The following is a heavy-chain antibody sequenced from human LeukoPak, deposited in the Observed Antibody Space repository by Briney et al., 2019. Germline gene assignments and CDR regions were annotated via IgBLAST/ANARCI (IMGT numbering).Heavy chain of an antibody. CDR3: AREVYSSSRPADAFDI. D-gene: IGHD6-13*01. CDR2: IMQDGSEK. Sequence: GGSLRLSCLSYGFSFSTYWMGWVRQAPGKGMEWVANIMQDGSEKNYVDSVKGRFTISRDNARNSLFLQMNSLGAEDTAVYYCAREVYSSSRPADAFDIWGQGTVVTVSS. V-gene: IGHV3-7*01. CDR1: GFSFSTYW. J-gene: IGHJ3*02.